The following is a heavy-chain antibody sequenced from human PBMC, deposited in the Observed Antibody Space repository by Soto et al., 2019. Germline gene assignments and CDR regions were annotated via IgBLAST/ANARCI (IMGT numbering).Heavy chain of an antibody. Sequence: ASVKVSCKASGYTFTSYAMHWVRQAPGQRLEWMGWISAYNGNTNYAQKLQGRVTMTTDTSTSTAYMELRGLRSDDTAVYYCAREGVSGWYQVWWFDPWGQGTLVTVSS. J-gene: IGHJ5*02. CDR1: GYTFTSYA. CDR2: ISAYNGNT. V-gene: IGHV1-18*01. D-gene: IGHD6-19*01. CDR3: AREGVSGWYQVWWFDP.